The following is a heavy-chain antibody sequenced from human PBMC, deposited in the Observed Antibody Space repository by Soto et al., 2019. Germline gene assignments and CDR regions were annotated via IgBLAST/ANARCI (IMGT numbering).Heavy chain of an antibody. CDR2: IKGDGSRT. Sequence: DVQLVESGGGLFQPGGSLRLSCAASGFSFSNWWMHWVRQAPGKGLVWVSRIKGDGSRTNYADSVKGRFTVSRDNAKYTVYLQVNSLRVEDKAVDYCAKDLHDAAADYWGQGTLVTVSS. CDR1: GFSFSNWW. V-gene: IGHV3-74*01. J-gene: IGHJ4*02. D-gene: IGHD6-13*01. CDR3: AKDLHDAAADY.